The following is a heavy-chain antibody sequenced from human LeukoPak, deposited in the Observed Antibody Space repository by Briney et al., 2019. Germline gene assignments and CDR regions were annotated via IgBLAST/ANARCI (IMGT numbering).Heavy chain of an antibody. V-gene: IGHV1-18*01. D-gene: IGHD2-2*01. CDR3: ARDLGYCSSTSCYEFGAY. CDR2: ISAYNGNT. CDR1: GYTFTSYG. J-gene: IGHJ4*02. Sequence: ASVKVSCKASGYTFTSYGISWVRQAPGQGLEWMGWISAYNGNTNYAQKLQGRVTMTTDTSTSTAYVELRSLRSDDTAVYYCARDLGYCSSTSCYEFGAYWGQGTLVTVSS.